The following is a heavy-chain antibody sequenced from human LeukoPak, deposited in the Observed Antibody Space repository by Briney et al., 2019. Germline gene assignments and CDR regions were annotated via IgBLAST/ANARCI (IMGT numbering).Heavy chain of an antibody. Sequence: GESLKISCKGSGYSFTNYWIGWVRQMPGKGLEWMGIIYPGDSNTRYSPSFQGQVTISADKSISTAYLQWSSLKASDTAMYYCARRLRSWRPSGYYYGMDVWGQGTTVTVSS. CDR2: IYPGDSNT. CDR1: GYSFTNYW. J-gene: IGHJ6*02. D-gene: IGHD3-10*01. V-gene: IGHV5-51*01. CDR3: ARRLRSWRPSGYYYGMDV.